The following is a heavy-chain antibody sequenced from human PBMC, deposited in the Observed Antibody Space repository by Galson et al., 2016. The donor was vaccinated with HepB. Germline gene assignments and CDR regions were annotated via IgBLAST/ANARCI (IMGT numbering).Heavy chain of an antibody. D-gene: IGHD1-14*01. Sequence: SLRLSCAASGFTFSSQSMNWVRQAPGEGLEWVSYISSSSSTIYYADSVKGRFTISRDNAKNSLYLQMNSLRAEDTAVYYCARALPEGHLLTWFDPWGQGTLVTVSS. CDR3: ARALPEGHLLTWFDP. CDR1: GFTFSSQS. V-gene: IGHV3-48*01. J-gene: IGHJ5*02. CDR2: ISSSSSTI.